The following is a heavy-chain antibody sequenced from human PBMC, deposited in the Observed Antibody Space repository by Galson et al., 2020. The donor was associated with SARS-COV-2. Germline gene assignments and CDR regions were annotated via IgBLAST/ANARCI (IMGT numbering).Heavy chain of an antibody. CDR2: ISYDGSNK. V-gene: IGHV3-30-3*01. CDR1: GFTFSSYD. CDR3: ARDFDDYDSSGYYGAFDI. Sequence: GGSLRLSCAASGFTFSSYDMHWVRQAPGKGLEWVAVISYDGSNKYYADSVKGRFTISRDNSKNTLYLQMNSLRAEDTAVYYCARDFDDYDSSGYYGAFDIWGQGTMVTVSS. D-gene: IGHD3-22*01. J-gene: IGHJ3*02.